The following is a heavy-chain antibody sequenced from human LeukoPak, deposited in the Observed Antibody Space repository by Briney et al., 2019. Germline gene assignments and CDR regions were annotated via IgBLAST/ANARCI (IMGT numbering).Heavy chain of an antibody. CDR1: GFTFSSYG. CDR3: AKDTYYYDSSGYLDY. J-gene: IGHJ4*02. Sequence: GRSLRLSCAASGFTFSSYGMHWVRQAPGKGLEGVAVISYDGSNKYYADSVKGRFTISRDNSKNTLYLQMNSLRAEDTAVYYCAKDTYYYDSSGYLDYWGQGTLVTVSS. D-gene: IGHD3-22*01. V-gene: IGHV3-30*18. CDR2: ISYDGSNK.